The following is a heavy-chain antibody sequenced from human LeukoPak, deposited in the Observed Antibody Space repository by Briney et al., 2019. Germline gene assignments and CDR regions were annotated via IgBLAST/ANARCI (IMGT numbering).Heavy chain of an antibody. CDR3: ASGRRIAGVHDAFDI. D-gene: IGHD2-8*01. CDR1: GGSISSRSYY. J-gene: IGHJ3*02. CDR2: IYYSGST. Sequence: SETLSLTCTVSGGSISSRSYYWGWIRQPPGKGLEWIGSIYYSGSTYYNPSLKSRVTISVDTSKNQFSLKLSSVTAADTAVHYCASGRRIAGVHDAFDIWGQGTMVTVSS. V-gene: IGHV4-39*01.